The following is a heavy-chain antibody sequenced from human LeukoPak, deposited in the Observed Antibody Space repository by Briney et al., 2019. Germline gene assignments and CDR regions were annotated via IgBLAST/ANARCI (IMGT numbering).Heavy chain of an antibody. Sequence: GGSLRLSCAASGFTFSSYAMSWVRQAPGKGLEWVSAISGSGGSTYYADSVKGRFTISRDNSKNTLYLQMNSLRAEDTAVYYCATDFWSGYYGDYWGQGTLVTVSS. D-gene: IGHD3-3*01. J-gene: IGHJ4*02. CDR1: GFTFSSYA. CDR3: ATDFWSGYYGDY. V-gene: IGHV3-23*01. CDR2: ISGSGGST.